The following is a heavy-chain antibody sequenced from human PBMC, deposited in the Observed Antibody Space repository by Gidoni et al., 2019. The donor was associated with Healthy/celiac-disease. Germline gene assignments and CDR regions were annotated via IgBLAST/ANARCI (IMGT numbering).Heavy chain of an antibody. Sequence: QVHLVVSGGGLVKPGGHLRLSCASHEFTLSGTARTWIRQAPGKGLEWVSYMSSSGSTIYYADYVKGRFTISRDNAKNSLYLQMNSLRAEDTAVYYCARDTRRDGYLPTGVGRAFDIWGQGTMVTVSS. CDR3: ARDTRRDGYLPTGVGRAFDI. V-gene: IGHV3-11*01. CDR1: EFTLSGTA. J-gene: IGHJ3*02. CDR2: MSSSGSTI. D-gene: IGHD5-12*01.